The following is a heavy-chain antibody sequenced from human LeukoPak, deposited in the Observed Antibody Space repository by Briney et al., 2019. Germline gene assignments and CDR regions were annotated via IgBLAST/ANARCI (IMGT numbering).Heavy chain of an antibody. CDR2: IYYSGST. CDR1: GGSISSSNW. D-gene: IGHD6-13*01. Sequence: SETLSLTCAVSGGSISSSNWWSWVRQPPGKGLEWIGYIYYSGSTNYNPSLKSRVTISVDTSKNQFSLKLSSVTAADTAVYYCARVDTAAGEYYFDYWGQGTLVTVSS. J-gene: IGHJ4*02. V-gene: IGHV4-4*02. CDR3: ARVDTAAGEYYFDY.